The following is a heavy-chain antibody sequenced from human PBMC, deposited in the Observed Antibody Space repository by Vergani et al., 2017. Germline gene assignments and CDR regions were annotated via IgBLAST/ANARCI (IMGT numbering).Heavy chain of an antibody. CDR2: IYYSGST. J-gene: IGHJ6*02. D-gene: IGHD2-21*02. Sequence: QVQLQESGPGLVKPSETLCLTCTVSGGSISSSSYYWGWIRQPPGKGLEWIGSIYYSGSTYYNPSLKSRVTISVDTSKNQFSLKLSSVTAADTAVYYCARHLAYXGGDCYPYYYGMDVWGQGTTVTVSS. CDR3: ARHLAYXGGDCYPYYYGMDV. CDR1: GGSISSSSYY. V-gene: IGHV4-39*01.